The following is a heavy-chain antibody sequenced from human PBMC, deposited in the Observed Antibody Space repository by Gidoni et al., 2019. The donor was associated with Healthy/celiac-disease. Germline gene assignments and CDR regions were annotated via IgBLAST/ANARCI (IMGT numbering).Heavy chain of an antibody. CDR3: ARFAYCGGDCSDVPLDY. CDR1: SSYG. Sequence: SSYGMHWVRQAPGKGLEWVAVIWYDGSNKYYADSVKGRFTISRDNSKNTLYLQMNSLRAEDTAVYYCARFAYCGGDCSDVPLDYWGQGTLVTVSS. J-gene: IGHJ4*02. V-gene: IGHV3-33*01. D-gene: IGHD2-21*02. CDR2: IWYDGSNK.